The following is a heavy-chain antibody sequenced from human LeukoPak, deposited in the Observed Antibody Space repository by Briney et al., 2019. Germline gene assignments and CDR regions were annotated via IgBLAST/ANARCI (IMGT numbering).Heavy chain of an antibody. D-gene: IGHD3-3*01. CDR3: ARGLRLRFLEWLPQGYYWFDP. J-gene: IGHJ5*02. V-gene: IGHV1-8*03. CDR1: GYTFTSYD. CDR2: MNPNSGNT. Sequence: GASVKVSCKASGYTFTSYDINWVRQATGQGLEWMGWMNPNSGNTGYAQKFQGRVTITRNTSISTAYMELSSLRSEDTAVYYCARGLRLRFLEWLPQGYYWFDPWGQGTLVTVSS.